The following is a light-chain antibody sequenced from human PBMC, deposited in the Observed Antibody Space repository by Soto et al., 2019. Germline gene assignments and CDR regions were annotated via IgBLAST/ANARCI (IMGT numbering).Light chain of an antibody. CDR3: CSYTSSRTYV. J-gene: IGLJ1*01. Sequence: QSALTQPASGLGSPGQSITISCTGTSSDVGRYKFVSWYQQHPGKAPKVMIYEGSKRPSGVSNRFSGSKSGNTASLTISGLQAEDDSYYYCCSYTSSRTYVFGTGTKVAVL. CDR1: SSDVGRYKF. V-gene: IGLV2-23*01. CDR2: EGS.